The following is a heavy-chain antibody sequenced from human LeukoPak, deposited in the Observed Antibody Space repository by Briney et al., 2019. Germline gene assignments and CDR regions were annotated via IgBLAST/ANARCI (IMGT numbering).Heavy chain of an antibody. V-gene: IGHV3-48*01. CDR1: GFTFSSYS. CDR2: ISSSSSTI. CDR3: ARDGSRVYYYDSSGYWLVDY. Sequence: GGSLRLSCAASGFTFSSYSMNWVRQAPGKGLEWVSYISSSSSTIYYADSVKGRFTISRDNAKNSLYLQMNSLRAEDTAVYYCARDGSRVYYYDSSGYWLVDYWGQGTLVTVSS. D-gene: IGHD3-22*01. J-gene: IGHJ4*02.